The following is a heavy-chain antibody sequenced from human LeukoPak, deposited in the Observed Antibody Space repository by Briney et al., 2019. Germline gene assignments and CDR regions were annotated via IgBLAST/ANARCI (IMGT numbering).Heavy chain of an antibody. Sequence: GGSLRLSCAASGITFSSYAMHWVRQAPGKGLEWVSGISWNSGSIGYADSVKGRFTISRDNAKNSLYLQMNSLRAEDTALYYCAKARLAVAGSFDAFDIWGQGTMVTVSS. CDR3: AKARLAVAGSFDAFDI. V-gene: IGHV3-9*01. CDR1: GITFSSYA. D-gene: IGHD6-19*01. CDR2: ISWNSGSI. J-gene: IGHJ3*02.